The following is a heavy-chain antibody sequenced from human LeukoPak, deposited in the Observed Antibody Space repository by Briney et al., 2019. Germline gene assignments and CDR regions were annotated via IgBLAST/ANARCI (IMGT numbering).Heavy chain of an antibody. Sequence: PGGSLRLSCAASGFTFSSYSMNWVRQAPGKGLEWVSYISSSSSTIYYADSVKGRFTISRDNAKNSLYLQMNSLRDEDTAVYYCASARARRLYSSGWYYDYWGQGTLVTVSS. CDR2: ISSSSSTI. D-gene: IGHD6-19*01. J-gene: IGHJ4*02. V-gene: IGHV3-48*02. CDR3: ASARARRLYSSGWYYDY. CDR1: GFTFSSYS.